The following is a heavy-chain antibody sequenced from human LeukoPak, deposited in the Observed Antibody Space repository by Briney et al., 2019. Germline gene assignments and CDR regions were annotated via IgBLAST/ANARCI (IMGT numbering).Heavy chain of an antibody. CDR3: ACRAGSSRWGDYYFDY. J-gene: IGHJ4*02. Sequence: ASVKVSCKASGYTFTSYYMHWVRQAPGQGLEWMGWLNPNSGNTGYAQKFQGRVTITRNTSISTAYMELSSLRSEDTAVYYCACRAGSSRWGDYYFDYWGQGTLVTVSS. V-gene: IGHV1-8*03. D-gene: IGHD6-19*01. CDR1: GYTFTSYY. CDR2: LNPNSGNT.